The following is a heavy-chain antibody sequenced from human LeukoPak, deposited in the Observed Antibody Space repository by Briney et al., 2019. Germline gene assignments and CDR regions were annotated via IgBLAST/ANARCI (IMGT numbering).Heavy chain of an antibody. CDR1: GFTFSSYW. CDR2: IKQDGSEK. V-gene: IGHV3-7*01. D-gene: IGHD3-22*01. J-gene: IGHJ3*02. CDR3: ARGNQYYYDSSGYYYIDAFDI. Sequence: GGSLRLSCAASGFTFSSYWMSWVRQAPGKGLGWVANIKQDGSEKYYVDSVKGRFTISRDSAKNSLYLQMNSLRAEDTAVYYCARGNQYYYDSSGYYYIDAFDIWGQGTMVTVSS.